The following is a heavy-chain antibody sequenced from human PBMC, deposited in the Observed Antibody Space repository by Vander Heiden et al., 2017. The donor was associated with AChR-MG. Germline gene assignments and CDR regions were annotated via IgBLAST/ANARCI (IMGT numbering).Heavy chain of an antibody. CDR1: GFTLDDYA. Sequence: EVQLVESGGGLVQPGRSLSLSCAASGFTLDDYAMHWVRQAPGKGLEWVSGISWNSGSIGYADSVKGRFTSSRDNVKNSLYLQMNSLRAEDTAWYYCAKDIGGTRPGIAAAGPFDYWGQGTLVTVSS. CDR3: AKDIGGTRPGIAAAGPFDY. CDR2: ISWNSGSI. J-gene: IGHJ4*02. D-gene: IGHD6-13*01. V-gene: IGHV3-9*01.